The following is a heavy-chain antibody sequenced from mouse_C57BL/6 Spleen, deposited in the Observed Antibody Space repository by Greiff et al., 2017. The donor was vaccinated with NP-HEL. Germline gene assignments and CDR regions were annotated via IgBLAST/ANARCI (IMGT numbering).Heavy chain of an antibody. CDR2: INPSSGYT. J-gene: IGHJ1*03. Sequence: QVQLKESGAELAKPGASVKLSCKASGYTFTSYWMHWVKQRPGQGLEWIGYINPSSGYTKYNQKFKDKATLTADKSSSTAYMQLSSLTYEDSAVYYCARTYGSSYPYFDVWGTGTTVTVSS. CDR1: GYTFTSYW. V-gene: IGHV1-7*01. CDR3: ARTYGSSYPYFDV. D-gene: IGHD1-1*01.